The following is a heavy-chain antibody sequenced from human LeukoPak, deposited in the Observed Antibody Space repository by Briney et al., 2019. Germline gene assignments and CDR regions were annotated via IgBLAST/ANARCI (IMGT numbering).Heavy chain of an antibody. D-gene: IGHD6-19*01. CDR1: GFTFSDYY. Sequence: GGSLRLSCAASGFTFSDYYMSWIRQAPGKGLEWVSYISSSGSTIYYADSVKGRFTISRDNAKNSLYLQMNSLRAEDTAVYYCALTFHGGWLFRKSFDYWGQGTLVTVSS. V-gene: IGHV3-11*01. CDR3: ALTFHGGWLFRKSFDY. CDR2: ISSSGSTI. J-gene: IGHJ4*02.